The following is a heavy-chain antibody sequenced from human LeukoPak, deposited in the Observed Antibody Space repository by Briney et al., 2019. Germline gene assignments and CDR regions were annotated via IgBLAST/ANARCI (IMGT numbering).Heavy chain of an antibody. J-gene: IGHJ4*02. CDR3: AREGDSSGWYVFDY. V-gene: IGHV1-18*01. D-gene: IGHD6-19*01. Sequence: ASVKVSCTASGYTFTSYGISWVRQAPGQGLEWMGWISAYNGNTNYAQKLQGRVTMTTDTSTSTAYMDLRSLRSDDTAVYYCAREGDSSGWYVFDYWGQGTLVTVSS. CDR1: GYTFTSYG. CDR2: ISAYNGNT.